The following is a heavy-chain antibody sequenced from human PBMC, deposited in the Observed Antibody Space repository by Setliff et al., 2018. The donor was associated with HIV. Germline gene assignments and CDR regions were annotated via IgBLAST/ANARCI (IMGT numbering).Heavy chain of an antibody. CDR3: ARGGDGYNPGGGTFDH. CDR1: GVSINSGNYH. Sequence: SETLSLTCTVSGVSINSGNYHWGWIRQPAGKRLEWIGRIYSSGNTNYNPSLKSRVTISADTSKNQFSLRLKSVTAAETAVYYCARGGDGYNPGGGTFDHWGQGTLVTVSS. CDR2: IYSSGNT. J-gene: IGHJ4*02. V-gene: IGHV4-61*02. D-gene: IGHD1-1*01.